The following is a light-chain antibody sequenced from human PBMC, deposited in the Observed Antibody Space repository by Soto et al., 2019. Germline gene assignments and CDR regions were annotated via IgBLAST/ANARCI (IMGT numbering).Light chain of an antibody. CDR2: NND. Sequence: QLVLTQPPSASATPGQRVTISCSGSSSNIGSNAVTWYHQLPGTAPKVLIYNNDQRPSGVPDRFSGSKSGTSASLAISGLQSEDEGVYYCAAWDDSLNVHVLFGGGTQLTVL. V-gene: IGLV1-44*01. J-gene: IGLJ2*01. CDR1: SSNIGSNA. CDR3: AAWDDSLNVHVL.